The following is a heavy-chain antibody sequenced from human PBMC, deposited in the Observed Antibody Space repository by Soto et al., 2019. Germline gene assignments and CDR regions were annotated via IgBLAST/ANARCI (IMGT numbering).Heavy chain of an antibody. CDR1: GFTFSSYA. J-gene: IGHJ5*02. D-gene: IGHD5-12*01. V-gene: IGHV3-23*01. CDR3: AKDGDGYHWVGKWFDP. CDR2: ISGSGGST. Sequence: EVQLLESGGGLVQPGGSLRLSCAASGFTFSSYAMSWVRQAPGKGLEWVSAISGSGGSTYYADSVKGRFTISRDNSKNTLYMQMNSRRAEDTAVYYCAKDGDGYHWVGKWFDPWGQGTLVTVSS.